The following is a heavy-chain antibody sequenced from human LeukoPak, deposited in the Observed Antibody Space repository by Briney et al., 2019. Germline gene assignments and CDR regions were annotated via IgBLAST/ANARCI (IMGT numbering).Heavy chain of an antibody. CDR3: ARDPRYYDSSGYLDY. J-gene: IGHJ4*02. V-gene: IGHV3-48*01. CDR1: GFTFTSYA. Sequence: PGGSLRLSCAASGFTFTSYAMSWVRQAPGKGLEWVSYISSSSSTIYYTDSVKGRFTISRDNAKNSLYLRMNSLRAEDTAVYYCARDPRYYDSSGYLDYWGQGTLVTVSS. D-gene: IGHD3-22*01. CDR2: ISSSSSTI.